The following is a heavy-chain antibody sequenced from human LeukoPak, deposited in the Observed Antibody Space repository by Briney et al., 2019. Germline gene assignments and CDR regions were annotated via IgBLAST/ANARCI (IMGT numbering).Heavy chain of an antibody. D-gene: IGHD3-10*01. Sequence: RGSLRLSCAASGFTVSSNYMSWVRQAPGKGLEWVSVIYSGGSTYYADSVKGRFTISRHNSKNTLYLQMNSLRAEDTAVYYCARDPFGDFDLWGRGTLVTVSS. V-gene: IGHV3-53*04. CDR1: GFTVSSNY. J-gene: IGHJ2*01. CDR3: ARDPFGDFDL. CDR2: IYSGGST.